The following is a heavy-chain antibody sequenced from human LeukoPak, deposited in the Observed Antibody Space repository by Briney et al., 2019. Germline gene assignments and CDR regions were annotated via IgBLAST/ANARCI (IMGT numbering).Heavy chain of an antibody. Sequence: SETLSLTCAVSGASFVGRHWSWIRQSPGKGLEWLGEASHAGFTKYNPSLKSRVSISVDTSKDQFSLKLASATAADTAMYYCARGRLNWDYDFDYWGPGTLVTVSS. D-gene: IGHD1-7*01. V-gene: IGHV4-34*01. J-gene: IGHJ4*02. CDR2: ASHAGFT. CDR1: GASFVGRH. CDR3: ARGRLNWDYDFDY.